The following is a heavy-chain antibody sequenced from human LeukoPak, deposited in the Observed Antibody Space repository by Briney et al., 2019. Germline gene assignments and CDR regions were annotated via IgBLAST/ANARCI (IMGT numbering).Heavy chain of an antibody. CDR2: INPNSGGT. V-gene: IGHV1-2*02. Sequence: ASVKVSIKASGYTFTGYYMHWVRQAPGQGLEWMGWINPNSGGTNYAQKFQGRVTMTRDTSISTAYMELSRLRSDDTAVYYCARDYYDSSGYYYQGLNAFDIWGQGTMVTVSS. J-gene: IGHJ3*02. D-gene: IGHD3-22*01. CDR1: GYTFTGYY. CDR3: ARDYYDSSGYYYQGLNAFDI.